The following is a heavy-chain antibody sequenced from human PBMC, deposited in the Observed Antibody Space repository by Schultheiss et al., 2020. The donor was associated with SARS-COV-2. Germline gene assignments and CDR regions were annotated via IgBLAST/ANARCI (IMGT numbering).Heavy chain of an antibody. CDR3: ARGPLTVEMATIDLWTIDY. V-gene: IGHV3-33*01. D-gene: IGHD5-24*01. Sequence: GGSLRLSCAASGFTFSSYGMHWVRQAPGKGLEWVAVIWYDGSNKYYADSVKGRFTISRDNSKNTLYLQMNSLRAEDTAVYYCARGPLTVEMATIDLWTIDYWGQGTLVTVSS. CDR1: GFTFSSYG. J-gene: IGHJ4*02. CDR2: IWYDGSNK.